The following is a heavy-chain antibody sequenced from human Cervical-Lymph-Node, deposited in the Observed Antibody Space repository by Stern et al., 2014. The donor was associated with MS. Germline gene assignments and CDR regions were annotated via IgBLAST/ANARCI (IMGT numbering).Heavy chain of an antibody. Sequence: VQLVQSGAEVKKAGESLKISCKGSGYIFTSYWIGWVRQLPGKGLEGMGDGYPDGSDARYRPSFQGQVSISVDKSITTAYLEWGSLKASDSAMYYCARLGGGSENYGGYKYYAMDVWGQGTPVNVSS. D-gene: IGHD2-15*01. J-gene: IGHJ6*02. CDR3: ARLGGGSENYGGYKYYAMDV. V-gene: IGHV5-51*03. CDR2: GYPDGSDA. CDR1: GYIFTSYW.